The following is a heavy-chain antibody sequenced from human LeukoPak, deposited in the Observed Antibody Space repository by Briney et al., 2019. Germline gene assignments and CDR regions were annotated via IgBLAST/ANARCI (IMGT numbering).Heavy chain of an antibody. Sequence: ASVKVSCKASGYTFTKYVVHWVRQAPGQRPEWMGWINAGNGDTKYSQNFQDRVTITRDTSANTAYMELSSLTSEDTALYYCARDDCGDTCYSGGYWGQGTLVTVSS. CDR1: GYTFTKYV. J-gene: IGHJ4*02. V-gene: IGHV1-3*01. D-gene: IGHD2-21*02. CDR3: ARDDCGDTCYSGGY. CDR2: INAGNGDT.